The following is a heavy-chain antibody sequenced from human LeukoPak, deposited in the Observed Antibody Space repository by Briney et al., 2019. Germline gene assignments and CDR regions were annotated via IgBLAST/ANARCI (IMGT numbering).Heavy chain of an antibody. D-gene: IGHD4-17*01. J-gene: IGHJ3*02. CDR2: ISSSVSTT. CDR1: GFTFSSYT. Sequence: GGSLRLSCAASGFTFSSYTMSWVCQAPGKGLGWGSYISSSVSTTYYADSVRGRFTIPRDNAKNSLYLQMNSLRDEDTAVYYCARVMPLNYGDYKRGAFDIWGQGTMVTVSS. V-gene: IGHV3-48*02. CDR3: ARVMPLNYGDYKRGAFDI.